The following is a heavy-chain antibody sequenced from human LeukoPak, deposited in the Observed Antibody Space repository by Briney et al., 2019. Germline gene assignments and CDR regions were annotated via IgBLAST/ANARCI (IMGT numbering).Heavy chain of an antibody. D-gene: IGHD1-26*01. J-gene: IGHJ4*02. CDR3: AKDRSIGTYYTFDS. CDR2: VSGSGAIA. V-gene: IGHV3-23*01. Sequence: GGSLRLSCAASGFTFNNYAMSWVRQAPGKGLEWVSTVSGSGAIAYYTDSDKGRFTISRDNSKNTLYLQMSSLTAKDTAVYYCAKDRSIGTYYTFDSWGQGTLVTVSS. CDR1: GFTFNNYA.